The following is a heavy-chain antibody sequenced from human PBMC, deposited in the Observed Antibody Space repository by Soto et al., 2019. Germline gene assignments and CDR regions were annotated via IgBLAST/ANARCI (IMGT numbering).Heavy chain of an antibody. Sequence: SETLSLTCTVSGGSISSGDYYWSWIRQPPGKGLEWIGRVFTTGTTDYNPSLKGRVTISVDTSKNQFSLSLRSVTAADTAIYYCARDFNSIFDDFADMRWNFDPWGQGTLVTVSS. CDR2: VFTTGTT. CDR1: GGSISSGDYY. CDR3: ARDFNSIFDDFADMRWNFDP. J-gene: IGHJ5*02. D-gene: IGHD3-3*02. V-gene: IGHV4-39*07.